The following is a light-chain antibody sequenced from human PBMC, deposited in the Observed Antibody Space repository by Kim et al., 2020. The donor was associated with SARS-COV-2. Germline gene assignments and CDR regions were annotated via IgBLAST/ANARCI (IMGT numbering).Light chain of an antibody. CDR3: QVWHSTTDHRV. Sequence: SYELTQPPSVSVAPGKTATITCGGNNIETKSVHWYQQKPGQAPVVVIYYDDDRPSGIPERFSGSNSGNTATLTISRFEAGDEADYYCQVWHSTTDHRVFG. CDR2: YDD. J-gene: IGLJ3*02. V-gene: IGLV3-21*04. CDR1: NIETKS.